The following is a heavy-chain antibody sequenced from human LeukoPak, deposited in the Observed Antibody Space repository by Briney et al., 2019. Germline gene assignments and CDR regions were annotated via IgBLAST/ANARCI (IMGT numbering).Heavy chain of an antibody. CDR2: INHSGST. V-gene: IGHV4-30-2*01. Sequence: PSQTLSLTCTVSGGSISSGGYYWSWIRQPPGKGLEWIGEINHSGSTNYNPSLKSRVTISVDTSKNQFSLKLSSVTAADTAVYYCARRNDFWSGYPFDYWGQGTLVTVSS. J-gene: IGHJ4*02. CDR1: GGSISSGGYY. CDR3: ARRNDFWSGYPFDY. D-gene: IGHD3-3*01.